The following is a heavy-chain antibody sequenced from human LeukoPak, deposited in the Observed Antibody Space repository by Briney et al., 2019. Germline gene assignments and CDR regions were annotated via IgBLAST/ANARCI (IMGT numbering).Heavy chain of an antibody. D-gene: IGHD3-10*01. J-gene: IGHJ3*02. CDR1: GFTFSSYD. V-gene: IGHV3-13*05. CDR3: ARDSGEGGAFDI. Sequence: GWSLRLSCAASGFTFSSYDMHWVRQATGKGLAWVSAIGTAGDPYYPGSVKGRFTISRENAKNSLYLQMNSLRAGDTAVYYCARDSGEGGAFDIWGQGTMVTVSS. CDR2: IGTAGDP.